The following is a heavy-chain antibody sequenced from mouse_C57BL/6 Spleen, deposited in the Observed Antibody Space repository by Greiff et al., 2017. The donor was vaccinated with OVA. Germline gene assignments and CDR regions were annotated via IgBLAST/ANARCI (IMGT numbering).Heavy chain of an antibody. Sequence: QVQLQQSGAELVRPGASVTLSCKASGYTFTDYEMHWVKQTPVHGLEWIGAIDPETGGTAYNQKFKGKAILTADKSSSTAYMELRSLTSEDSAVYYCTRSGTGTGYWGQGTTLTVSS. CDR2: IDPETGGT. V-gene: IGHV1-15*01. CDR3: TRSGTGTGY. J-gene: IGHJ2*01. CDR1: GYTFTDYE. D-gene: IGHD4-1*01.